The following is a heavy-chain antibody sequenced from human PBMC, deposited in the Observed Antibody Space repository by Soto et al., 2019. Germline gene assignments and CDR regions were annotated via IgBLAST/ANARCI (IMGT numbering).Heavy chain of an antibody. D-gene: IGHD4-17*01. CDR3: AKDQGSAEDPTVTLNYFDY. CDR2: ISYDGSNK. CDR1: GFTFSSYG. V-gene: IGHV3-30*18. Sequence: GGSLRLSCAASGFTFSSYGMHWVRQAPGKGLEWVAVISYDGSNKYYADSVKGRFTISRDNSKNTLYLQMNSLRAEDTAVYYCAKDQGSAEDPTVTLNYFDYWGQGTLVTVSS. J-gene: IGHJ4*02.